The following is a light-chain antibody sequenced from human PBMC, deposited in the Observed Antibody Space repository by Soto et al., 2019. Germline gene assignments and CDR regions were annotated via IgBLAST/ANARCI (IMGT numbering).Light chain of an antibody. CDR1: QSVSSN. CDR2: GAS. CDR3: QQYDTYPWT. J-gene: IGKJ1*01. V-gene: IGKV3-15*01. Sequence: EIVLTQSSAPLSFSPGERATLSRMASQSVSSNLAWYQQKPGQAPRLLIYGASTRATGIPARFSGSGSGTECTLTISSLQPDDFATYYCQQYDTYPWTLGQGTKVDI.